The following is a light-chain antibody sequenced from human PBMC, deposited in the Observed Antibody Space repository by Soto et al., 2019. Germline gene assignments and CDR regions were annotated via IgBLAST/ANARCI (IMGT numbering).Light chain of an antibody. V-gene: IGKV3-15*01. Sequence: EIVMTQSPATLSVSPGERATLSCRASQSVSSSVAWYQQKPGQAPRLLIYDASTRATGVPARFSGSGSGTDFTLTISSLQSEDFAVYYCQQYNNWPPITFGQGTRLEIK. CDR3: QQYNNWPPIT. J-gene: IGKJ5*01. CDR1: QSVSSS. CDR2: DAS.